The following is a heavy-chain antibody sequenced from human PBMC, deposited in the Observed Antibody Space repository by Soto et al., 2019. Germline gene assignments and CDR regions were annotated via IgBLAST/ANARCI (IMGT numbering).Heavy chain of an antibody. Sequence: SETLSLTCTVSGGSVGGYYWSWVGQRPGKGLEWVAYIHYSGNTNYNPSLKSRVTISVDTSKNQFSLKLNFVTAADTAVYYCARDMGRKGGFDEWGPGTLVPVSS. CDR1: GGSVGGYY. J-gene: IGHJ4*02. D-gene: IGHD2-15*01. V-gene: IGHV4-59*02. CDR2: IHYSGNT. CDR3: ARDMGRKGGFDE.